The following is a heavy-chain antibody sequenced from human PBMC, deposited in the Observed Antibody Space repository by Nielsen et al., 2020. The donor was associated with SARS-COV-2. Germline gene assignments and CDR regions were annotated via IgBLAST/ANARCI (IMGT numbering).Heavy chain of an antibody. Sequence: GGSLRLSCGASGFTISSNFMSWVRQAAGKGLDWVSVIYTDGSTSHADSVKGRFTISRDNSKNTLYLQMNSLRAEDTAVYYCARDNWGRMDVWGQGTTVTVSS. V-gene: IGHV3-66*01. CDR1: GFTISSNF. CDR3: ARDNWGRMDV. J-gene: IGHJ6*02. D-gene: IGHD7-27*01. CDR2: IYTDGST.